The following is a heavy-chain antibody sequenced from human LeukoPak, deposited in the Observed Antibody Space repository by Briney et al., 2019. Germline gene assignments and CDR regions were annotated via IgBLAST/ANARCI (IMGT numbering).Heavy chain of an antibody. CDR1: GDSISGSDYY. J-gene: IGHJ5*02. Sequence: SETLSLTCNVSGDSISGSDYYWGWMRQPPGTGLEWIANIWYSGSAYYNPSLQSRVTITVDTSKNQFSLNVKSVTAGDSAVYYRLRHAGGIILTWGQGTRVAVSS. CDR3: LRHAGGIILT. V-gene: IGHV4-39*01. CDR2: IWYSGSA. D-gene: IGHD1-1*01.